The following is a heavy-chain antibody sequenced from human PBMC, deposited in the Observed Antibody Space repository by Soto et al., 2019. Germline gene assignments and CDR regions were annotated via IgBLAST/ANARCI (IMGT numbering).Heavy chain of an antibody. J-gene: IGHJ5*02. CDR3: ARGLDYYDSSGPGGNWFDP. CDR1: GGSISSYY. D-gene: IGHD3-22*01. CDR2: IYYSGST. V-gene: IGHV4-59*01. Sequence: SETLSLTCTVSGGSISSYYWSWIRQPPGKGLEWIGYIYYSGSTNYNPSLKSRVTISVDTSKNQFSPKLSSVTAADTAVYYCARGLDYYDSSGPGGNWFDPWGQGTLVTVSS.